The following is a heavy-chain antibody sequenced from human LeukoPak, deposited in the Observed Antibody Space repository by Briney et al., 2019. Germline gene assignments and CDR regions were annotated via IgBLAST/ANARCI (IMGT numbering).Heavy chain of an antibody. V-gene: IGHV3-7*01. D-gene: IGHD3-22*01. CDR1: GFTFSSYW. CDR3: ARRGYYYDSSGYYLGGFDY. CDR2: IKQDGSEK. Sequence: GGSLRLSCTASGFTFSSYWMSWVRQAPGKGLEWVANIKQDGSEKYYVDSVKGRFTISRDNAKNSLYLQMNSLRAEDTAVYYCARRGYYYDSSGYYLGGFDYWGQGTLVTVSS. J-gene: IGHJ4*02.